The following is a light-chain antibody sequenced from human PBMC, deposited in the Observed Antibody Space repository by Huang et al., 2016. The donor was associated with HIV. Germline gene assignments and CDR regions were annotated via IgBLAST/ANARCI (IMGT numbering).Light chain of an antibody. J-gene: IGKJ1*01. Sequence: DIQMTQSQSSLSASVGDRVTITCRASKSISSYLNWYQQKPGKAPKLLIYAASSLQSGVPSRFSGSGSGTDFTLTISSLQPEDFATYYCQQSYSTPPTFGQGTKVEIK. CDR2: AAS. V-gene: IGKV1-39*01. CDR1: KSISSY. CDR3: QQSYSTPPT.